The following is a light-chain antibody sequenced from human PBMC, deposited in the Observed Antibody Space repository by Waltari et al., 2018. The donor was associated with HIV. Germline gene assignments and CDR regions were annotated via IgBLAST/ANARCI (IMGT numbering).Light chain of an antibody. V-gene: IGKV3D-15*01. CDR1: QDVGTN. CDR2: GAS. CDR3: GQYEDWPPFT. J-gene: IGKJ4*01. Sequence: TQSPATLSVSPGEGATLSCRASQDVGTNFVWYQHRPCPSPRLLLYGASTRASGIPARFNGSGSGTDFTRTLNNVQSEDFATDYCGQYEDWPPFTFGGGTKV.